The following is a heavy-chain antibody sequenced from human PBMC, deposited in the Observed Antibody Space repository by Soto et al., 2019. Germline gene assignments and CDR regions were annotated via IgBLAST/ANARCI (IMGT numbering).Heavy chain of an antibody. CDR1: GCSISSSSYY. CDR3: ARPPSCSGGSCYWFDP. Sequence: SETPSLTCTVSGCSISSSSYYWGWIHQPPGKGLEWIGSIYYSGSTYYNPSLKSRVTISVDTSKNQFSLKLSSVTAADTAVYYCARPPSCSGGSCYWFDPWGQGTLVTVSS. V-gene: IGHV4-39*01. D-gene: IGHD2-15*01. J-gene: IGHJ5*02. CDR2: IYYSGST.